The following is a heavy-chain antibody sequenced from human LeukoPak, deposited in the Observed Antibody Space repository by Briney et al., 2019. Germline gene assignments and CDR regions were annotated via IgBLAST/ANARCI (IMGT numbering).Heavy chain of an antibody. D-gene: IGHD3-10*01. CDR2: IGGSGGST. Sequence: PGGSLRLSCAASGFTFSSYAMSWVRQAPGKGLEWVAAIGGSGGSTYYADSVEGRLTISRDNSRDTLYLQMNSLRAEDTAVYYCAKTLIYGSGSYYGPPSYYYYGMDVWGQGTTVTVSS. CDR3: AKTLIYGSGSYYGPPSYYYYGMDV. J-gene: IGHJ6*02. CDR1: GFTFSSYA. V-gene: IGHV3-23*01.